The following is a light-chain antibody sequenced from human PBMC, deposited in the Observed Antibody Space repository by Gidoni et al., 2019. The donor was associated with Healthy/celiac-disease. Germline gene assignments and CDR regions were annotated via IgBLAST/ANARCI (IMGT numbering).Light chain of an antibody. J-gene: IGKJ1*01. Sequence: DIQMTQSPSTLSASVGDRVTITCRASQSISSWLAWYQQKPGKAPKLLIDKASSLESGVPSRFSGSGSGTEFTLTISSQQPDDFATYYCQQDNSYSETFGQGTKVEIK. CDR1: QSISSW. CDR2: KAS. V-gene: IGKV1-5*03. CDR3: QQDNSYSET.